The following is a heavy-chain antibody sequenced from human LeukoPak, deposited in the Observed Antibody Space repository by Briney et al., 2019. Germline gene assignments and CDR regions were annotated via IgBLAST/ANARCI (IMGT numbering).Heavy chain of an antibody. CDR3: ARGPLGYCSSTSCYGYYFDY. CDR1: GGSLSSYY. D-gene: IGHD2-2*01. Sequence: PSKTLSLTCTVSGGSLSSYYWSWVRQPPGKGLEWIGYIYYSGSTNYNPSLKSRVTISVDTSKNQFSLKLSSVTAADTAVHYCARGPLGYCSSTSCYGYYFDYWGQGTLVTVSS. J-gene: IGHJ4*02. CDR2: IYYSGST. V-gene: IGHV4-59*01.